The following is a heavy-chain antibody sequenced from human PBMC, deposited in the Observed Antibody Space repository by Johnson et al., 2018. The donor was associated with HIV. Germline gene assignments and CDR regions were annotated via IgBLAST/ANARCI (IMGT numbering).Heavy chain of an antibody. CDR1: GFTFSSYG. J-gene: IGHJ3*02. Sequence: QVQLVESGGGVVQPGRSLRLSCAASGFTFSSYGMHWVRQAPGKGLAWVAVIWYDGSNKYYADSVKGRFTISRDNAKNSLYLQMNSLRAEDTALYYCARDGHSSSWNAFDIWGQGTMVTVSS. CDR2: IWYDGSNK. V-gene: IGHV3-33*01. D-gene: IGHD6-13*01. CDR3: ARDGHSSSWNAFDI.